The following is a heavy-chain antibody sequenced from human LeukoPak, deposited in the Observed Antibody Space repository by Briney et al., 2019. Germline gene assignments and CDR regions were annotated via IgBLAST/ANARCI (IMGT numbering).Heavy chain of an antibody. CDR2: IYYSGSI. CDR3: ARHNSGTYYRFDY. D-gene: IGHD1-26*01. Sequence: SETLSLTCTVSGGSISSSSYYWGWIRQPPGEGLEWIGSIYYSGSIYYNASLKSRVTIIVDTSKNQFSLKLSSVTAADTAVYYCARHNSGTYYRFDYWGQGTLVTVSS. J-gene: IGHJ4*02. V-gene: IGHV4-39*01. CDR1: GGSISSSSYY.